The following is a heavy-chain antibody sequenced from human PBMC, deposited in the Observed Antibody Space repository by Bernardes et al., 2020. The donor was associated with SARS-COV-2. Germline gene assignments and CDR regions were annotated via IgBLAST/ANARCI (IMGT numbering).Heavy chain of an antibody. J-gene: IGHJ4*02. CDR1: GGSISSSSYY. V-gene: IGHV4-39*01. CDR3: ARTADSGSYYSPKYYFDY. D-gene: IGHD1-26*01. Sequence: SETLSLTCTVSGGSISSSSYYWGWLRQPPGKGLEWIGSIYYSGSTYYNPSLKSRVTISVDTSKNQFSLKLSSVTAADTAVYYCARTADSGSYYSPKYYFDYWGQGTLVTVSS. CDR2: IYYSGST.